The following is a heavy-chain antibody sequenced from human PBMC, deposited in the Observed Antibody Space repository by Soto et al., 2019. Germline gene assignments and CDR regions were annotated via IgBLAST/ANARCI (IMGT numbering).Heavy chain of an antibody. CDR2: ITNDGSKK. Sequence: PGGSLRLSCEASGFTFSTYWMHWVRQAPGKGLMWVSHITNDGSKKGYADSVKGRFTISRDNSKNTLYLQMNSLSAEDTAVYYCARDPKLSSPLQKNNYFDYWGQGTLVTVSS. J-gene: IGHJ4*02. D-gene: IGHD2-15*01. V-gene: IGHV3-74*01. CDR3: ARDPKLSSPLQKNNYFDY. CDR1: GFTFSTYW.